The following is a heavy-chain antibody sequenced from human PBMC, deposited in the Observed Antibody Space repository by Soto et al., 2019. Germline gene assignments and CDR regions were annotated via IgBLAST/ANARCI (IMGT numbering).Heavy chain of an antibody. J-gene: IGHJ4*02. Sequence: QVQLVESGGGVVQPGRSLRLSCAASGFTFSSYGMHWVRQAPGKGLEWVAVISYDGSNKYYADSVKGRFTISRDNSKNTLYLQMNSLRAEDTAVYYCATWYYYDSSGYSYWGQGTLVTVSP. CDR3: ATWYYYDSSGYSY. V-gene: IGHV3-30*03. CDR2: ISYDGSNK. D-gene: IGHD3-22*01. CDR1: GFTFSSYG.